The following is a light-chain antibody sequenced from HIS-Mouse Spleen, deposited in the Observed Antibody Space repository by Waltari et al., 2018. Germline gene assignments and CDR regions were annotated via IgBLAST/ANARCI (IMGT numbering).Light chain of an antibody. Sequence: QSALTQPASVSGSPGQSITISCTGTSSDVGSYNLVSWYQQHPCKAPKLMIYEGSKRPPGVSNRFSGSKSANTASLTISGLQAEDEADYYCCSYAGSSTWVFGGGTKLTVL. CDR2: EGS. CDR1: SSDVGSYNL. CDR3: CSYAGSSTWV. V-gene: IGLV2-23*01. J-gene: IGLJ3*02.